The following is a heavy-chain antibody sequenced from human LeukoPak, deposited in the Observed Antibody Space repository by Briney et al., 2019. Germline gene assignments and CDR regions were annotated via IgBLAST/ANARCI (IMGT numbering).Heavy chain of an antibody. J-gene: IGHJ5*02. D-gene: IGHD3-16*02. CDR3: ARVGHYDYVWGSYRPHWFDP. Sequence: SQTLSLTCAVSGGSISSGGYSWSWIRQPPGKGLEWIGYIYHSGSTYYNPSLKSRVTISVDRSKNQFSLKLSSVTAADTAVYSCARVGHYDYVWGSYRPHWFDPWGQGTLVTVSS. V-gene: IGHV4-30-2*01. CDR1: GGSISSGGYS. CDR2: IYHSGST.